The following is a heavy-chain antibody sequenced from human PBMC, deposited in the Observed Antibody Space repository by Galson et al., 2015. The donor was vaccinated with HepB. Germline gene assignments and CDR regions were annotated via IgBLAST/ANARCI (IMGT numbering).Heavy chain of an antibody. Sequence: SLRLSCAASGFTFSSYGMHWVRQAPGKGLEWVAVISYDGSNKYYADSVKGRFTISRDNSKNTLYLQMNSLRAEDTAVYYCAKDRSYTGYYYYYMDVWGKGTTVTVSS. CDR3: AKDRSYTGYYYYYMDV. CDR1: GFTFSSYG. V-gene: IGHV3-30*18. CDR2: ISYDGSNK. J-gene: IGHJ6*03. D-gene: IGHD2-2*02.